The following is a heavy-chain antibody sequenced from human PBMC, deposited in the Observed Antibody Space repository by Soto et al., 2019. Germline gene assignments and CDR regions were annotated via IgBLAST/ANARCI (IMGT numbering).Heavy chain of an antibody. CDR2: IYYSGST. J-gene: IGHJ4*02. Sequence: SETLSLTCTVSGGSISSYYWSWIRQPPGKGLEWIGYIYYSGSTNYNPSLKSRVTISVDTSKNQFSLKLSSVTAADTAVYYCGRGGNFPLYYFDYWGQGTLVTVSS. V-gene: IGHV4-59*01. CDR3: GRGGNFPLYYFDY. D-gene: IGHD6-13*01. CDR1: GGSISSYY.